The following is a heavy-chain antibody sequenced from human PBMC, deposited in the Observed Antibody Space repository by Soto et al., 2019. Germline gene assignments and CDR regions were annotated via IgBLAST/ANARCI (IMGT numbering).Heavy chain of an antibody. D-gene: IGHD6-13*01. J-gene: IGHJ6*02. Sequence: PSETLSLTCTVSGSSISSGGYYWSWSRQHPGKGLEWIGYIYYSGSTYYNPSLKSRVTISVDTSKNQFSLKLSSVTAADTAVYYCARLPGTRIAARHYYYGMDVWGQGTTVTVSS. V-gene: IGHV4-31*03. CDR2: IYYSGST. CDR3: ARLPGTRIAARHYYYGMDV. CDR1: GSSISSGGYY.